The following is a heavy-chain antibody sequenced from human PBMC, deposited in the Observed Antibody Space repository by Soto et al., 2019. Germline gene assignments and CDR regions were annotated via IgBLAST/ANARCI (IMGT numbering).Heavy chain of an antibody. CDR2: ISGSGGST. CDR1: GFTFSSYA. D-gene: IGHD1-1*01. V-gene: IGHV3-23*01. CDR3: AKDLLEQSGFDY. Sequence: PGGSLRLSCAASGFTFSSYAMSWVRQAPGKGLEWVSAISGSGGSTYYADSVKGRFTISRDNSKNTLYLQMNSLRAEDTAVYYFAKDLLEQSGFDYWGQGTLVTVSS. J-gene: IGHJ4*02.